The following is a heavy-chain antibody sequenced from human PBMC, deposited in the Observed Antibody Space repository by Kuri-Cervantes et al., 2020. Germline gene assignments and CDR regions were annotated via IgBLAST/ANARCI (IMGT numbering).Heavy chain of an antibody. J-gene: IGHJ4*02. V-gene: IGHV3-30*18. CDR1: GFTFSSYG. Sequence: GESLKISCAASGFTFSSYGMHWVRQAPGKGLEWVAVISYDGSNKYYADSVKGRFTISRDNSKNTLYLRMNSLRAEDTAVYYCAKDHLPHRLNASPDYWGQGTLVTVSS. CDR2: ISYDGSNK. D-gene: IGHD3-3*02. CDR3: AKDHLPHRLNASPDY.